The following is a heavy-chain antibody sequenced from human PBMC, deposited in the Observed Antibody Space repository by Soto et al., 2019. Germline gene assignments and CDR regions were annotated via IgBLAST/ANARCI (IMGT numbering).Heavy chain of an antibody. CDR1: GGSISSGGYY. V-gene: IGHV4-31*03. D-gene: IGHD5-12*01. Sequence: SETLSLTCTVSGGSISSGGYYWSWIRQHPGKGLEWIGYIYYSGSTYYNPSLKSRVTISVDTSKNQFSLKLSSVTAADTAVYYCARVVRNSGYDPSYYFDYWGQGTLVTVSS. CDR2: IYYSGST. CDR3: ARVVRNSGYDPSYYFDY. J-gene: IGHJ4*02.